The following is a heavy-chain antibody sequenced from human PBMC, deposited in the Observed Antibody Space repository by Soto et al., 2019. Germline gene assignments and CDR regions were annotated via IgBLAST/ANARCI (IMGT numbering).Heavy chain of an antibody. CDR2: IYPGDSDT. CDR1: GYSFTSFW. D-gene: IGHD2-2*01. CDR3: ARHLVSAMSLMDV. V-gene: IGHV5-51*01. Sequence: PGESLKISCKGSGYSFTSFWIGWVRQMPGKGLEWMGIIYPGDSDTRYSPSFQGQVTISADKSISTAYLQWSSLKASDTAMYYCARHLVSAMSLMDVWGQGTTVTVSS. J-gene: IGHJ6*02.